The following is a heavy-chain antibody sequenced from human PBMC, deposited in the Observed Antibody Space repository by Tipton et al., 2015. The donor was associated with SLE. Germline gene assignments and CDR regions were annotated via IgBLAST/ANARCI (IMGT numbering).Heavy chain of an antibody. J-gene: IGHJ6*03. CDR1: GGSISSHY. D-gene: IGHD3-16*01. CDR3: ARAQGGGATYMDV. V-gene: IGHV4-39*07. CDR2: IYYSGST. Sequence: LRLSCTVSGGSISSHYWAWIRQPPGKGLEWIGSIYYSGSTYYNPSLKSRVTISVDTSKNQFSLKLSSVTAADTALYYCARAQGGGATYMDVWGKGTTVTVSS.